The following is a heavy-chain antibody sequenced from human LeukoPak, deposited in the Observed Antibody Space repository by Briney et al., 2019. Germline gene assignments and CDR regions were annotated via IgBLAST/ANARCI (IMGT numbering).Heavy chain of an antibody. CDR2: INSDGSDT. J-gene: IGHJ4*02. Sequence: PGGSLRLSCAASGFTFSSYWMHWVRQAPGKGLVWVSRINSDGSDTSYADSVKGRVTISRDNAKNTLYLQMNSLRAEDTGVYYCARDPGQWEPPIDYWGQGTLVTVSS. CDR1: GFTFSSYW. V-gene: IGHV3-74*01. CDR3: ARDPGQWEPPIDY. D-gene: IGHD1-26*01.